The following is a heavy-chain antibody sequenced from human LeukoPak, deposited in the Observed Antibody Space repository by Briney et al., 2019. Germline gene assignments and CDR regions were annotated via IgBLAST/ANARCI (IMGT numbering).Heavy chain of an antibody. CDR2: IYTSGST. J-gene: IGHJ3*02. CDR1: GGSISSGSYY. Sequence: KPSQTLSLTCTVSGGSISSGSYYWSWIRQPAGKGLEWIGRIYTSGSTNYNPSLKSRVTISVDTSKNQFSLKLSSVTAADTAVYYWARSRGYSYGPRQAFDIWGQGTMVTVSS. D-gene: IGHD5-18*01. CDR3: ARSRGYSYGPRQAFDI. V-gene: IGHV4-61*02.